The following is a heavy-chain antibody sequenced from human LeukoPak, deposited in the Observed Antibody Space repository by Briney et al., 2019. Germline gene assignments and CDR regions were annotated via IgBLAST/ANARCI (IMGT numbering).Heavy chain of an antibody. V-gene: IGHV1-69*05. D-gene: IGHD3-3*01. J-gene: IGHJ4*02. Sequence: ASVKVSCKASGGTFSSYAISWVRQAPGQGLEWMGRIIPIFDTANYAQKFQGRVTITTDESTSTAYMELSSLRSEDTAVYYCAREGGATYYDFWSGLSLDYWGQGTLVTVSS. CDR2: IIPIFDTA. CDR3: AREGGATYYDFWSGLSLDY. CDR1: GGTFSSYA.